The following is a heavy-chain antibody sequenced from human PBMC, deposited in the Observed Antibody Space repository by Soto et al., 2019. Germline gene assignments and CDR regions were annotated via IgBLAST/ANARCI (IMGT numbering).Heavy chain of an antibody. CDR3: ARVAYYYDSSGYSPYFDY. V-gene: IGHV4-30-4*01. CDR2: IYYSGST. Sequence: PSETLSLTCTVSGGPISSGDYYWSWIRQPPGKGLEWIGYIYYSGSTYYNPSLKSRVTISVDTSKNQFSLKLSSVTAADTAVYYCARVAYYYDSSGYSPYFDYWGQGTLVTVPQ. J-gene: IGHJ4*02. D-gene: IGHD3-22*01. CDR1: GGPISSGDYY.